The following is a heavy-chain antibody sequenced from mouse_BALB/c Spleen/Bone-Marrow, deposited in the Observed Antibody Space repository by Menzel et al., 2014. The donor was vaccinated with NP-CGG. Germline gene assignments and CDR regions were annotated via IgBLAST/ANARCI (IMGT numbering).Heavy chain of an antibody. Sequence: EVHLVESGGGLVQPGGSRKLSCAASGFTFSSFGMHWVRQAPEEGLEWVAYISSGSSTIYYADTVMGRFTISRDNPKNTLFLQMTSLRSEDTAMYYCARSGSSSGYFDYWGQGTTLKVSS. CDR2: ISSGSSTI. CDR1: GFTFSSFG. D-gene: IGHD1-1*01. V-gene: IGHV5-17*02. J-gene: IGHJ2*01. CDR3: ARSGSSSGYFDY.